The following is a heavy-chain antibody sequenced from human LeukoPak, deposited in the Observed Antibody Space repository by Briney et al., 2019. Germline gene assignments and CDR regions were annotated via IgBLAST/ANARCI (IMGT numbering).Heavy chain of an antibody. CDR3: ARDLKRYFDWLHYQHPYDAFDI. Sequence: ASVKVSCKASGYTFTSYGISWVRQAPGQGLEWMGWISAYNGNTNYAQKLQGRVTMTTDTSTSTAYMELRSLRSDDTAVYYCARDLKRYFDWLHYQHPYDAFDIWGQGTMVTVSS. D-gene: IGHD3-9*01. J-gene: IGHJ3*02. CDR2: ISAYNGNT. V-gene: IGHV1-18*01. CDR1: GYTFTSYG.